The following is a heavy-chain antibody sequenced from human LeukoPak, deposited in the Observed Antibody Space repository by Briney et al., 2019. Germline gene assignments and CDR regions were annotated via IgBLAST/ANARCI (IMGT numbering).Heavy chain of an antibody. CDR1: GFTFSSYG. J-gene: IGHJ6*04. Sequence: PRGSLRLSCAASGFTFSSYGMHGVRQAPGKGLERVAVIWYDGSNKYYADSVKGRFTISRDNSKNTLYLQMNSLRAEDTAVYYCARERSDYVLSPYYYYGMDVWGKGTTVTVSS. CDR3: ARERSDYVLSPYYYYGMDV. CDR2: IWYDGSNK. V-gene: IGHV3-33*01. D-gene: IGHD4-17*01.